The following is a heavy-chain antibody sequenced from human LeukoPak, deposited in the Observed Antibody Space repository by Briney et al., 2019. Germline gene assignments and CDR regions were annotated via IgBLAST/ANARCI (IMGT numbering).Heavy chain of an antibody. J-gene: IGHJ6*02. V-gene: IGHV3-7*04. CDR3: ARGGTRNYYYYGMDV. CDR2: INEDGSKT. CDR1: GFTFSKYW. D-gene: IGHD3-16*01. Sequence: GGCLRLSCAASGFTFSKYWMSWVRQAPGKGLEWVANINEDGSKTFYVESVKGRFTISRDNAKTSMYLQMDSLRVEDTAVYYCARGGTRNYYYYGMDVWGQGTTVTVSS.